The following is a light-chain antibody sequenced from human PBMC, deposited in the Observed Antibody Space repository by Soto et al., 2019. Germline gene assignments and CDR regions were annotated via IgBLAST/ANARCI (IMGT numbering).Light chain of an antibody. CDR1: SSNIGSTT. CDR3: AAWDDSLNGVV. Sequence: QSVLTQPPSASGTPGQRVTIACSGSSSNIGSTTVKWYQQLPGTAPKLLIYNNNQQPSGVPDRLSGSKSGTSASLAISGLKSEDEADYYCAAWDDSLNGVVFGGGTKLTVL. CDR2: NNN. V-gene: IGLV1-44*01. J-gene: IGLJ3*02.